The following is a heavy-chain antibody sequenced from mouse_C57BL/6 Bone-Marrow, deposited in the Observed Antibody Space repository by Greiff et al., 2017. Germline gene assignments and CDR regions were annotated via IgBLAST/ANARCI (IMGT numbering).Heavy chain of an antibody. V-gene: IGHV5-16*01. D-gene: IGHD2-5*01. CDR3: AKDKKINRSNHDAMDY. J-gene: IGHJ4*01. CDR2: INYDGSST. CDR1: GFTFSDYY. Sequence: EVMLVESEGGLVQPGSSMKLSCTASGFTFSDYYMAWVRQVPEKGLEWVANINYDGSSTYYLDSLKSSFIFSGDNAKNILYMQMNRLKSEVTATDYGAKDKKINRSNHDAMDYWGQGTSVTVSS.